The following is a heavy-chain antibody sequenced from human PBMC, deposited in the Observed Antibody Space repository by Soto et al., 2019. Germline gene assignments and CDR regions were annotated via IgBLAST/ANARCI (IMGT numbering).Heavy chain of an antibody. CDR1: GFTFSEYS. V-gene: IGHV3-64D*06. J-gene: IGHJ5*02. CDR3: VKVSTFYDILTGYYFTNFFDP. Sequence: GGSLRLSCSASGFTFSEYSMHWVRQAPGKGLQYVSTISSDGDITYYADSVKGRFTISRDNSKNTLYLQMNSLRPEDTAVYYCVKVSTFYDILTGYYFTNFFDPWGQGTLVTVSS. D-gene: IGHD3-9*01. CDR2: ISSDGDIT.